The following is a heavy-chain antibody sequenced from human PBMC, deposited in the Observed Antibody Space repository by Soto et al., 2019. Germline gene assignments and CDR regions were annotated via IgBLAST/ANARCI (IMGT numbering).Heavy chain of an antibody. CDR2: ITPFNGNT. J-gene: IGHJ4*02. D-gene: IGHD5-12*01. CDR3: ASSPSYSGYDYIDY. V-gene: IGHV1-45*02. CDR1: GYTFTYRY. Sequence: SVKVSCKASGYTFTYRYLHWVRQAPGQAPEWMGWITPFNGNTNYAQKFQDRVTITRDRSMSTAYMELSSLRSEDTAMYYCASSPSYSGYDYIDYWGQGTLVTVSS.